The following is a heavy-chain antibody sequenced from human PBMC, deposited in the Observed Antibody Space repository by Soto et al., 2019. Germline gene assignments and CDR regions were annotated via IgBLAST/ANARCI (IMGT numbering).Heavy chain of an antibody. CDR1: GFSLSTSGVG. CDR2: IYWNDDK. V-gene: IGHV2-5*01. Sequence: QITLKESGPTLVNPTQTLTLTCTFSGFSLSTSGVGVGWIRQPPGKALEWLALIYWNDDKRYSPSLKSRLTITKDTSKNQVVLTMTNMDPVDTATYYCARSLIYYYDGSGSYEYFDYWGQGTLVTVSS. D-gene: IGHD3-22*01. J-gene: IGHJ4*02. CDR3: ARSLIYYYDGSGSYEYFDY.